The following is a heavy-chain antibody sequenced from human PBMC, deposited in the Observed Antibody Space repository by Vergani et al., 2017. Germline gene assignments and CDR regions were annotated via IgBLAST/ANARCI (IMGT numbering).Heavy chain of an antibody. V-gene: IGHV3-33*01. D-gene: IGHD2-21*01. J-gene: IGHJ6*03. CDR2: IYYDGSKK. CDR1: GLTFSTYA. Sequence: VQLVESGGGVVQPGRSLRLSCTSSGLTFSTYAMHWVRQAPGKGLEWVAIIYYDGSKKYYADSVKGRFTISRDNSRNTLDLLMSSLRAEDTAIYYCVREGSYCGSTTCRNPSYVYYYHMDVWGEGTTVTVSS. CDR3: VREGSYCGSTTCRNPSYVYYYHMDV.